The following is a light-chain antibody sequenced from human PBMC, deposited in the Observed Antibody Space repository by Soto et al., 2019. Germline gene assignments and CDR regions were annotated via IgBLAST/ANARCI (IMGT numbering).Light chain of an antibody. CDR1: QSISSW. CDR3: EDYSSSSGLT. V-gene: IGKV1-5*03. J-gene: IGKJ4*01. CDR2: QAS. Sequence: DIPMTQSPSTLSASVGDRVTITCRASQSISSWLAWDQQKPGKAPKLLIFQASSLNSGVPSRFSGSGSATEYTLTVSSTQPDDFATYYCEDYSSSSGLTFGGGTKVEIK.